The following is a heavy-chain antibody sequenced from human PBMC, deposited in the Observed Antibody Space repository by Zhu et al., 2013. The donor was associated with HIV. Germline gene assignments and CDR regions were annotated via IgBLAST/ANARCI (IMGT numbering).Heavy chain of an antibody. CDR1: GGTFSSYT. CDR2: IIPILGIA. V-gene: IGHV1-69*02. Sequence: QVQLVQSGAEVKKPGSSVKVSCKASGGTFSSYTISWVRQAPGQGLEWMGRIIPILGIANYAQKFQGRVTITADKSTSTAYMELSSLRSEDTAVYYCARFLGGYLHTEAYYYGMDVWGQGTTVTVSS. J-gene: IGHJ6*02. CDR3: ARFLGGYLHTEAYYYGMDV. D-gene: IGHD2-15*01.